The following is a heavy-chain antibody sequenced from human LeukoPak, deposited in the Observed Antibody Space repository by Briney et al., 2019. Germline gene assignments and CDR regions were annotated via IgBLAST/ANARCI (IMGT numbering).Heavy chain of an antibody. J-gene: IGHJ5*02. CDR3: ARDRSGYDPNWFDP. CDR2: IYYSGST. V-gene: IGHV4-34*01. CDR1: GGSFSGYY. Sequence: PSETLSLTCAVSGGSFSGYYWCWIRLPPRQGLGWIGSIYYSGSTYYNPSLKSRVTISVDTTKNQFSLKLSSVTPEDTAVYYCARDRSGYDPNWFDPWGQGTLVTVSS. D-gene: IGHD5-12*01.